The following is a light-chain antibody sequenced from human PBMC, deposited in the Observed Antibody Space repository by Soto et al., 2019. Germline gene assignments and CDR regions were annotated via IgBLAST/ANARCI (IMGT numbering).Light chain of an antibody. CDR2: EVS. Sequence: QSALTQPASVSGSPGQSITISCTGTSSDVGGYNYVSWYQQHPGKAPKLMIYEVSYRPSGVSNRFSGSKSGNTASLTISGLQAEDEADYYCSSYTINSSVVFGGGTKLNVL. J-gene: IGLJ2*01. V-gene: IGLV2-14*01. CDR3: SSYTINSSVV. CDR1: SSDVGGYNY.